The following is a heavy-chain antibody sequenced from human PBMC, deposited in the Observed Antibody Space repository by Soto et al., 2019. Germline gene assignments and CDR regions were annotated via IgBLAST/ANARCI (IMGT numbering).Heavy chain of an antibody. CDR2: MNPNSGNT. CDR3: ARGDFWSGYSDDAFDI. Sequence: QVQLVQSGAEVKKPGASVKVSCKASGYTFTSYDINWVRQAPGQGLEWMGWMNPNSGNTGYAQKFQGRVTMTRNTAISTAYMELSSLRSEDTAVYYCARGDFWSGYSDDAFDIWGQGTMVTVSS. J-gene: IGHJ3*02. V-gene: IGHV1-8*01. D-gene: IGHD3-3*01. CDR1: GYTFTSYD.